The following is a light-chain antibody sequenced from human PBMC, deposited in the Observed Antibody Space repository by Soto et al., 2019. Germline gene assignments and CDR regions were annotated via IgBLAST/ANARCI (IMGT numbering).Light chain of an antibody. Sequence: DIQVTQSPASVSASVGARVTITCRACQDIGSWLSWYQHEPGKAPKLLISTASSLQNGVPSRFSGSGSGTEFTLPISSLQPEEFAVYYCQKYGSSPRKFGQGTKGGIK. CDR2: TAS. J-gene: IGKJ1*01. CDR3: QKYGSSPRK. CDR1: QDIGSW. V-gene: IGKV1D-12*01.